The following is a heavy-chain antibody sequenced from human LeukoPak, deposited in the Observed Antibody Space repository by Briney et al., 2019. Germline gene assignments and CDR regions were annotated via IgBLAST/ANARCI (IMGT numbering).Heavy chain of an antibody. V-gene: IGHV3-23*01. CDR1: GFTFSSYA. CDR3: ARTSYYYDSSGPGVY. D-gene: IGHD3-22*01. J-gene: IGHJ4*02. Sequence: GGSLRLSCAASGFTFSSYAMSWVRQAPGKGLEWVSAISGSGGSTYYADSVKGRFTISRDNSKNTLYLQMNSLRAEDTAVYYCARTSYYYDSSGPGVYWGQGTLVTVSS. CDR2: ISGSGGST.